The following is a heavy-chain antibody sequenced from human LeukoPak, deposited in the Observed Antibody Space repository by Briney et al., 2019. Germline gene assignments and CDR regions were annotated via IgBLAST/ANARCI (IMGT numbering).Heavy chain of an antibody. CDR1: GFTFSTYW. Sequence: GGSLRLSCAASGFTFSTYWMTWVRQAPGKGLEWVANIKQDGSEKYYVDSVKGRFTISRHNAKNSLYLQMNSLRAEDTAVYYCARGDYYDSSGYQPGVDYWGQGTLVTVSS. CDR2: IKQDGSEK. V-gene: IGHV3-7*01. D-gene: IGHD3-22*01. CDR3: ARGDYYDSSGYQPGVDY. J-gene: IGHJ4*02.